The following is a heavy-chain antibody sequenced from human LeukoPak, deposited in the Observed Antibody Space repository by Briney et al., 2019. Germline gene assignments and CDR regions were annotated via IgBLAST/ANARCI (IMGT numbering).Heavy chain of an antibody. CDR3: ARDPLMISHAGPAWVFQH. CDR2: IKKDGSEK. D-gene: IGHD3-16*01. CDR1: GFTFSSYW. J-gene: IGHJ1*01. Sequence: GGSLRLSCAASGFTFSSYWMSWVRQAPGKGLEWVANIKKDGSEKYYVDSVKGRFTISRDNAKNSLYLQMNSLRAEDTAVYYCARDPLMISHAGPAWVFQHWGQGTLVTVSS. V-gene: IGHV3-7*01.